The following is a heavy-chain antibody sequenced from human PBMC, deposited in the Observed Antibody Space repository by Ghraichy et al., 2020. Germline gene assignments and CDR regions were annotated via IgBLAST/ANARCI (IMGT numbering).Heavy chain of an antibody. CDR2: IYYSGST. D-gene: IGHD6-13*01. Sequence: SETLSLTCTVSGGSISSYYWSWIRQPPGKGLEWIGYIYYSGSTNYNPSLKSRVTISVDTSKNQFSLKLSSVTAADTAVYYCARGGGSSSWYVGTPNWYFDLWGRGTLVTVSS. CDR1: GGSISSYY. V-gene: IGHV4-59*01. J-gene: IGHJ2*01. CDR3: ARGGGSSSWYVGTPNWYFDL.